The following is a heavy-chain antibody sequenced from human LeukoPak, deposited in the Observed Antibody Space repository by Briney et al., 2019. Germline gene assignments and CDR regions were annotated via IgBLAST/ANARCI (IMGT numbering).Heavy chain of an antibody. J-gene: IGHJ4*02. Sequence: PGGSLSLSCAASVFTLSAYEMSWVRQSPGKGLEWLAYIHGCGASIYYAASVKGRVTISRDDTKTSLLLKMNSLREEGTVVYECAAEYHEGEVVNDDGFGYWGQGTLVSVSS. CDR2: IHGCGASI. D-gene: IGHD3-22*01. CDR1: VFTLSAYE. CDR3: AAEYHEGEVVNDDGFGY. V-gene: IGHV3-48*03.